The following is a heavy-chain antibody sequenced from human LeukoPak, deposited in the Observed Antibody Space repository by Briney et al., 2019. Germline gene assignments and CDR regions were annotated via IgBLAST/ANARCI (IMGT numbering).Heavy chain of an antibody. J-gene: IGHJ4*02. D-gene: IGHD6-6*01. Sequence: SETLSLTCTISGASIIGGSYYWSWIRQPAGKGLEWIGRIYTSGSTNYNPSLKSRVTISVDTSKNQFSLKLSSVTAADTAVYYCARDPGGSSSSDFDYWGQGTLVTVSS. CDR3: ARDPGGSSSSDFDY. CDR1: GASIIGGSYY. V-gene: IGHV4-61*02. CDR2: IYTSGST.